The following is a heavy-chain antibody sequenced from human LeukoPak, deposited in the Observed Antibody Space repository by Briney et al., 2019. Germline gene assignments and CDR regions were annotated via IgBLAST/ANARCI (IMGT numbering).Heavy chain of an antibody. Sequence: SETLSLTCTVSGGAISRYYWSWIRQPPGKGLEWIGYIYYSGSTNYNPSLKSRVTISVDTSKNQFSLKLSSVTAADTAVYYCASGAYSYYYMDVWGKGTTVTISS. CDR1: GGAISRYY. V-gene: IGHV4-59*01. J-gene: IGHJ6*03. CDR3: ASGAYSYYYMDV. D-gene: IGHD1-26*01. CDR2: IYYSGST.